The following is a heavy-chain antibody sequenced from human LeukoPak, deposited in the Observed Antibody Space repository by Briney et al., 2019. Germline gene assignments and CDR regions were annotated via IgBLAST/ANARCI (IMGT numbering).Heavy chain of an antibody. CDR3: ARGGQGDGYSADEAFDF. CDR2: TYYRSKWYN. CDR1: GDSFSSKSTA. Sequence: SQTLSLTCAISGDSFSSKSTACNWIRQSPSRGLEWLGRTYYRSKWYNDYALSMKSRITINPDTSKNQFSLQLNSVTPEDTAVYYCARGGQGDGYSADEAFDFWGQGTMVTVS. J-gene: IGHJ3*01. V-gene: IGHV6-1*01. D-gene: IGHD5-24*01.